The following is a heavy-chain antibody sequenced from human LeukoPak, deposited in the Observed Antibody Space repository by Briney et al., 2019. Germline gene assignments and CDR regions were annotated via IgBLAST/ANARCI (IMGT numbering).Heavy chain of an antibody. CDR3: AKLDSSWYHFDY. V-gene: IGHV4-59*01. Sequence: SETLSLTCTVSTGSISGYYWSWIRQPPGKGLEWIGYIYYSGSTDYNPSLKSRVTLSVDTSKNQFSLDLSSVTSADTAVYYCAKLDSSWYHFDYWGQGTLVTVSS. J-gene: IGHJ4*02. CDR1: TGSISGYY. CDR2: IYYSGST. D-gene: IGHD6-13*01.